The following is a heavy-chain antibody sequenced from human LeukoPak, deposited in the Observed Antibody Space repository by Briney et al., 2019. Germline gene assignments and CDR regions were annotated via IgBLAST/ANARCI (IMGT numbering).Heavy chain of an antibody. V-gene: IGHV1-69*05. J-gene: IGHJ4*02. D-gene: IGHD3-22*01. CDR2: IIPIFGTA. CDR1: GGTFSSYA. CDR3: ARGGRIWSYYYDSSGYDYFDY. Sequence: GASVKVSCKASGGTFSSYAISWVRQAPGQGLEWMGGIIPIFGTANYAQKFQGRVTITTDESTSTAYMELSSLRSEDTAVYYCARGGRIWSYYYDSSGYDYFDYWGQGTLVTVSP.